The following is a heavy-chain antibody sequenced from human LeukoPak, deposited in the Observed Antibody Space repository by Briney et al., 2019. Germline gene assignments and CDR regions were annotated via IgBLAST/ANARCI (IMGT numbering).Heavy chain of an antibody. D-gene: IGHD3-3*01. CDR3: ARARSARGFLEWYY. V-gene: IGHV4-30-2*01. Sequence: PSQSMSLTCAVSGGSISCGGYSWRWIRQPPGKGLEWIGYIYHSGSTYYNPSLKSRVTISVDRSKNQFSLKLSSVTAADTAVYYCARARSARGFLEWYYWGQGTLVTVSS. CDR1: GGSISCGGYS. CDR2: IYHSGST. J-gene: IGHJ4*02.